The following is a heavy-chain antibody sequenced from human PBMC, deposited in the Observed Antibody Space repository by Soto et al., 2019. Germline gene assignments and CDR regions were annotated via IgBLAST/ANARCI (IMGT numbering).Heavy chain of an antibody. CDR3: ARENDYIWGRSTFDI. V-gene: IGHV4-59*01. CDR2: IYYSGST. CDR1: GGSISSYY. D-gene: IGHD3-16*01. Sequence: SETLSLTCTVSGGSISSYYWSWIRQSPGKGLEWIGYIYYSGSTNYNPSLKSRVTISVDTSKNQVSLKLSSVTAADTAVYYCARENDYIWGRSTFDIWGQGTMVTVSS. J-gene: IGHJ3*02.